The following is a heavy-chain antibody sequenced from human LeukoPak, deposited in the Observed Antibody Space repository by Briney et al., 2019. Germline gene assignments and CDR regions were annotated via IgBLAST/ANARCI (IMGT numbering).Heavy chain of an antibody. J-gene: IGHJ4*02. Sequence: ASVKVSCKASGYTFTSYGISWVRQAPGQGLEWMGWISAYNGNTNYAQKFQGRVTMTRDMSTSTVYMELSSLRSEDTAVYYCARDDYGDYVEGGNYFDYWGQGTLVTVSS. CDR1: GYTFTSYG. D-gene: IGHD4-17*01. CDR3: ARDDYGDYVEGGNYFDY. V-gene: IGHV1-18*01. CDR2: ISAYNGNT.